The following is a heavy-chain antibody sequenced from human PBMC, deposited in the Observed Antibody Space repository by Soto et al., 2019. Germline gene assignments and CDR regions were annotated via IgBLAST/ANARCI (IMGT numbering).Heavy chain of an antibody. V-gene: IGHV3-23*01. CDR2: FSFYGRRDNT. CDR3: AESLYSCNGGPNYH. CDR1: GFTFSSYD. Sequence: EVQLLESGGGLVQPGGSLRLSCVGSGFTFSSYDMTWVRQAPGKGLEWVSSFSFYGRRDNTYYADSVKGRFTISRDNSRITVYLQMDNLRVEDTAVYYCAESLYSCNGGPNYHLGQGTLVTVSS. D-gene: IGHD6-13*01. J-gene: IGHJ5*02.